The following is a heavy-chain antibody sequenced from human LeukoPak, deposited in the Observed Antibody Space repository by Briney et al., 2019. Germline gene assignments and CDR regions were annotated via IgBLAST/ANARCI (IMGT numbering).Heavy chain of an antibody. V-gene: IGHV4-61*02. CDR3: ARDVVTRALWWFDP. CDR2: IYTSGST. CDR1: GGSISSGSYY. J-gene: IGHJ5*02. Sequence: PSQTLSLTCTVSGGSISSGSYYWRWIRQPAGKGLEWIGRIYTSGSTNYNPSLKSRVTISVDTSKNQFSLKLSSVTAADTAVYYCARDVVTRALWWFDPWGQGTLVTVSS. D-gene: IGHD4-23*01.